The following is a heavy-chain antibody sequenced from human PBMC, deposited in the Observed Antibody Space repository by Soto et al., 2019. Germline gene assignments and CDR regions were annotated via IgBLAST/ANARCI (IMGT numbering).Heavy chain of an antibody. J-gene: IGHJ4*02. V-gene: IGHV4-34*01. CDR2: INHSGST. Sequence: PSETLSLTCAVYGGSFSGYYWSWIRQPPGKGLEWIGEINHSGSTNYNPSLKSRVTISVDTSKNQFSLKLSSVTAADTAVYYCASDMITFGGVIETDDYWGKGTLVTVSS. CDR1: GGSFSGYY. D-gene: IGHD3-16*02. CDR3: ASDMITFGGVIETDDY.